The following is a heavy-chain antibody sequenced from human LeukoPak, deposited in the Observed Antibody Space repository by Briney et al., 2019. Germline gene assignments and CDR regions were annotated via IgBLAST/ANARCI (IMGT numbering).Heavy chain of an antibody. D-gene: IGHD3-10*01. CDR3: ARDTVRGVIITAFDI. CDR1: GYTFTGYY. J-gene: IGHJ3*02. Sequence: GASVKVSCKASGYTFTGYYMHWVRQAPGQGLEWMGWINPNSGGTNYAQKFQGRVTMTRDTSISTAYMELSRLRSDDTAVYCCARDTVRGVIITAFDIWGQGTMVTVSS. CDR2: INPNSGGT. V-gene: IGHV1-2*02.